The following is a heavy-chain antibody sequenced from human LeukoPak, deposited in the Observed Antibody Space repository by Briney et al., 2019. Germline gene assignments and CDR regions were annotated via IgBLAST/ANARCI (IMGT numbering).Heavy chain of an antibody. J-gene: IGHJ3*01. V-gene: IGHV4-34*01. CDR1: GVSFSGYY. D-gene: IGHD3-16*02. CDR2: INHSGST. CDR3: ARTNDDSDYIWGNYRDAFDL. Sequence: SETLSLTCAVYGVSFSGYYWSWIRQPPGKGLEWIGEINHSGSTNYNPSLKNRVTISVDTSKNKLSLKLSSVTAADTAIYYCARTNDDSDYIWGNYRDAFDLWGQGTMVTVSS.